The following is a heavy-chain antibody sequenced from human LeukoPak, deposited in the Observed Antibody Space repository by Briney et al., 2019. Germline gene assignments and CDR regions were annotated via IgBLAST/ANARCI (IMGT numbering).Heavy chain of an antibody. D-gene: IGHD5-18*01. CDR2: INHSGST. CDR1: GFTFSSYS. Sequence: PGGSLRLSCAASGFTFSSYSMNWVRQAPGKGLEWIGEINHSGSTNYNPSLKSRVTISVDTSKNQFSLKLSSVTAADTAVYYCARGGSYGYMIDFDYWGQGTLVTVSS. J-gene: IGHJ4*02. V-gene: IGHV4-34*01. CDR3: ARGGSYGYMIDFDY.